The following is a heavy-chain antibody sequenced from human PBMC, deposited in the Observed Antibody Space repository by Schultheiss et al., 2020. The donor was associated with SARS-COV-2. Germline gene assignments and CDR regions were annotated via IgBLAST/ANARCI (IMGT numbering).Heavy chain of an antibody. CDR1: GYSFTSYW. CDR2: IYPGDSDT. CDR3: ARPQEYSSSSLDY. V-gene: IGHV5-51*01. Sequence: GGSLRLSCKGSGYSFTSYWIGWVRQMPGKGLEWMGIIYPGDSDTRYSLSFQGQVTISADKSISTAYLQWSSLKASDTAMYYCARPQEYSSSSLDYWGQGTLVTVSS. J-gene: IGHJ4*02. D-gene: IGHD6-6*01.